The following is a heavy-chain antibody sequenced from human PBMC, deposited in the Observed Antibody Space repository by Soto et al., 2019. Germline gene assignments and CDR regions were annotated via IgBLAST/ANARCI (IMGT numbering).Heavy chain of an antibody. V-gene: IGHV1-69*12. CDR3: ARGDATKIVVTTYDAIDV. Sequence: QVQLVQSGAEVKKPGSSVKVSCKASGGSLSNYGISWVRQAPGQGLEWMGGIIPVFGTANYAQKFQGRVTITADESTNIVYMDVTSLRSEDTAVYYCARGDATKIVVTTYDAIDVWGQGTTVTVSS. CDR2: IIPVFGTA. D-gene: IGHD4-17*01. CDR1: GGSLSNYG. J-gene: IGHJ6*02.